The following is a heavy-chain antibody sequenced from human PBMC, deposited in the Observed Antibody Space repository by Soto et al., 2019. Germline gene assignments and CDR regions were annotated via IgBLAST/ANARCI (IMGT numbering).Heavy chain of an antibody. CDR3: ARNEYGPGASHTLDV. CDR1: DDFISYASFY. V-gene: IGHV4-31*03. J-gene: IGHJ6*02. D-gene: IGHD6-6*01. CDR2: FHYPGRT. Sequence: QSLSCSFADDFISYASFYWRWVRRRPGQAPEWIGSFHYPGRTSYNPSLKSRIAIYLAAYKNQFSLSLSSLTSAAPAVYYYARNEYGPGASHTLDVWGHGTMVTVSS.